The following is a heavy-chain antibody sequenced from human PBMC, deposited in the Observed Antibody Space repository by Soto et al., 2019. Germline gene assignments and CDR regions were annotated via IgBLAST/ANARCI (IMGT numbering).Heavy chain of an antibody. D-gene: IGHD4-17*01. Sequence: SETLSLTCTVSGGSISTGGSYWSWIRQHPGKGLEWIGHIYYSGTTSYNPSLKSRVAISINTSNNQFSLKLSSVTAADTAVYYCARDDYGGNSGAFDIWGQGTMVTVSS. CDR2: IYYSGTT. CDR3: ARDDYGGNSGAFDI. V-gene: IGHV4-31*03. J-gene: IGHJ3*02. CDR1: GGSISTGGSY.